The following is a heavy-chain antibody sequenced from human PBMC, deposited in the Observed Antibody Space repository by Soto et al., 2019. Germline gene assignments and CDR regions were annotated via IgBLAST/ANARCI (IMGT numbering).Heavy chain of an antibody. J-gene: IGHJ4*02. Sequence: WGSLRLSCAASGFTCSRFAMSWVRQAPEKGLEWVTGISGSGRSTFYADSVKGRFTISRDNSKNTLYLQMNSLTAEDTAVYYCARDDAPNATSIFDYWGQGALVTVSS. D-gene: IGHD2-2*01. CDR1: GFTCSRFA. V-gene: IGHV3-23*01. CDR2: ISGSGRST. CDR3: ARDDAPNATSIFDY.